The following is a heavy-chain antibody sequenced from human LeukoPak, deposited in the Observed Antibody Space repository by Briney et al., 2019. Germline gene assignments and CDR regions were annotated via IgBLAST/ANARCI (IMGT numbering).Heavy chain of an antibody. CDR1: GGSISSGSYY. V-gene: IGHV4-61*02. CDR3: ASKLRGGYTRGFNAFDI. J-gene: IGHJ3*02. CDR2: IYTSGST. D-gene: IGHD5-18*01. Sequence: SETLSLTCTVSGGSISSGSYYWSWLRQPAGKGLEWIGRIYTSGSTNYNPSLKSRVTISVDTSKNQFSLKLSSVTAAEKAVYYCASKLRGGYTRGFNAFDIWGQGTMVTVSS.